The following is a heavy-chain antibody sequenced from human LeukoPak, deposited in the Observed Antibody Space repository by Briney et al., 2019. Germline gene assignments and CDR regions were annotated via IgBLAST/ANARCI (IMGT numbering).Heavy chain of an antibody. Sequence: PSETLSLTCAVYGGSFSGYYWSWIRQPPGKGLEWIGEINHSGSTNYNPSLKSRVTISVDTSKNQFSLKLSSVTAADTAMYYCARYGGLRSDYWGQGTLVTVSS. J-gene: IGHJ4*02. CDR2: INHSGST. V-gene: IGHV4-34*01. CDR1: GGSFSGYY. CDR3: ARYGGLRSDY. D-gene: IGHD4-17*01.